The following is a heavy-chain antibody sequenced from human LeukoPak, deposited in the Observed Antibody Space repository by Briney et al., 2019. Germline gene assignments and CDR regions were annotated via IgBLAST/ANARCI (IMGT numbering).Heavy chain of an antibody. CDR1: GFTFSGSA. J-gene: IGHJ4*02. Sequence: GGSLRLSCAASGFTFSGSALHWVRQASGKGLEWVGRIRSKANSYATAYAASVEGRFTISRDDSKNTAYLQMNRLKTEDTAVYYCTRHFTYYYDSSGYGDYYFDYWGQGTLVTVSS. CDR2: IRSKANSYAT. D-gene: IGHD3-22*01. V-gene: IGHV3-73*01. CDR3: TRHFTYYYDSSGYGDYYFDY.